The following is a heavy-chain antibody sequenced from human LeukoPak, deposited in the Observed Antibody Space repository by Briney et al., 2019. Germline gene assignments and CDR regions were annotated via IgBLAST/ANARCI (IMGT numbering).Heavy chain of an antibody. CDR2: IYSGGST. CDR3: ARDRNWNYDYYYMDV. CDR1: GFTVSSNY. J-gene: IGHJ6*03. V-gene: IGHV3-53*01. Sequence: PGGSLRLSCAASGFTVSSNYMRWVRQAPGKGLEWVSVIYSGGSTYYADSVKGRFTISRDNSKNTLYLQMNSLRAEDTAVYYCARDRNWNYDYYYMDVWGKGTTVTVSS. D-gene: IGHD1-1*01.